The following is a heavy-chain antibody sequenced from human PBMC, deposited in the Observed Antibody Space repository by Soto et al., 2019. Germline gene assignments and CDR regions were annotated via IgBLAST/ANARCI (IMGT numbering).Heavy chain of an antibody. J-gene: IGHJ4*02. CDR3: ARGHHLLWLRHRGYYFDY. D-gene: IGHD5-12*01. V-gene: IGHV4-31*03. CDR2: IYYSGST. Sequence: QVQLQESGPGLVKPSQTLSLTCTVSGGSISSGGYYWSWIRQHPGKGLEWIGYIYYSGSTYYNPSLKSRVTISVDTSKNQFSLKLSSVTAADTAVYYCARGHHLLWLRHRGYYFDYWGQGTLVTVSS. CDR1: GGSISSGGYY.